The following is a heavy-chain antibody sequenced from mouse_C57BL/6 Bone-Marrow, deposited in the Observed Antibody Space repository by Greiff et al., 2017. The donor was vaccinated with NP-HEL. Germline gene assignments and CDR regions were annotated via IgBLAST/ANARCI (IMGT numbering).Heavy chain of an antibody. CDR1: GYTFTDYE. V-gene: IGHV1-15*01. CDR3: TIIPTVVATKYWYFDV. CDR2: IDPETGGT. D-gene: IGHD1-1*01. Sequence: QVQLQQSGAELVRPGASVTLSCKALGYTFTDYEMHWVQQTPVHGLELIGAIDPETGGTAYTQTFKGKAILTADKSSSTAYLELRSLTSEDSAVYYCTIIPTVVATKYWYFDVWGTGTTVTVSS. J-gene: IGHJ1*03.